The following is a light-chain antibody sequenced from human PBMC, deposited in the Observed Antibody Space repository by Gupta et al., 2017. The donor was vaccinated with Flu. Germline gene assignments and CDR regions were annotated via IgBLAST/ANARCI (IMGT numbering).Light chain of an antibody. V-gene: IGKV1-5*03. CDR2: QAS. Sequence: DVQMTQSPSTLSASVGDRVIITCRASQRIGSWLAWYQQRPGKAPKLLIYQASRLESGVPSRFSGSGSGTEFTLTISSLQPDDFGTYYCQQCDSSPRTFGQGTKVEIK. J-gene: IGKJ1*01. CDR1: QRIGSW. CDR3: QQCDSSPRT.